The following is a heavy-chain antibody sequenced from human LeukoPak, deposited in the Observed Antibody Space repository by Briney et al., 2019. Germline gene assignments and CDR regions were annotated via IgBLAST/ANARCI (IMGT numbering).Heavy chain of an antibody. CDR2: IYYSGST. CDR1: GGSISSYY. V-gene: IGHV4-59*01. Sequence: SETLSLTCTVSGGSISSYYWSWIRQPPGKGLEWIGYIYYSGSTNYNPSLKSRVTISVDASKNQFSLKLSSVTAADTAVYYCARASAGYSYGYGGWFDPWGQGTLVTVSS. CDR3: ARASAGYSYGYGGWFDP. J-gene: IGHJ5*02. D-gene: IGHD5-18*01.